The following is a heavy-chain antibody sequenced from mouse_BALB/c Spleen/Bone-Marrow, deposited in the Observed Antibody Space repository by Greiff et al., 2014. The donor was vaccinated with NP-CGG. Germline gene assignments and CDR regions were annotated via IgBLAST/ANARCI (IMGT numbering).Heavy chain of an antibody. D-gene: IGHD4-1*01. CDR2: IYPGDGDT. CDR1: GYAFSSYW. J-gene: IGHJ2*01. CDR3: ARVRNWADY. V-gene: IGHV1-80*01. Sequence: VQLQQSGAELVRPGSSVKISCKAAGYAFSSYWMNWVKQRPGQGLEWIGQIYPGDGDTNYNGRFKGKATLTADKSSSTAYMQLSSLTSEDSAVYFCARVRNWADYWGQGTTLTVSS.